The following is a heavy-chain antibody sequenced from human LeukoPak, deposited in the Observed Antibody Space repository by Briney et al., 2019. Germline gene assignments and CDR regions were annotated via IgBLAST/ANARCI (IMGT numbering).Heavy chain of an antibody. Sequence: ASVKVSCKASGYTFTSYGISWVRQAPGQGLEWMGWISAYNGNTNYAQKLQSRVTMTTDTSTSTAYMELRSLRSDDTAVYYCARDWDYVWGSYRANDFDYWGQGTLVTVSS. CDR2: ISAYNGNT. D-gene: IGHD3-16*02. CDR1: GYTFTSYG. CDR3: ARDWDYVWGSYRANDFDY. V-gene: IGHV1-18*01. J-gene: IGHJ4*02.